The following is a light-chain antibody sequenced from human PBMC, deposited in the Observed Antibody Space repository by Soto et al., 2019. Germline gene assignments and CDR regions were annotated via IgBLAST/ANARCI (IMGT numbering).Light chain of an antibody. J-gene: IGKJ2*01. CDR2: DAS. V-gene: IGKV1-5*01. CDR3: QQYNSYSYT. Sequence: DIQMTQSPSTLSASVGDRVTITCRASQSINTWLAWYQQKPGKAPKLLIFDASALESGVPSRFSGSGSGTEFTLTISSLQPDDFATYYCQQYNSYSYTLGYGT. CDR1: QSINTW.